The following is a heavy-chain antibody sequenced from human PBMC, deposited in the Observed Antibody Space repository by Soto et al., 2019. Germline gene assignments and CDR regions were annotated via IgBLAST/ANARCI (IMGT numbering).Heavy chain of an antibody. CDR2: ISGSGGST. Sequence: GGSLRLSCAASGFTFSSYAMSWVRQAPGKGLEWVSAISGSGGSTYYADSVKGRFTISRDNSKNTLYLQMNSLRAEDTAVYYCTTDEHFTTVISYYYYGMDVWGQGTTVTVSS. CDR3: TTDEHFTTVISYYYYGMDV. D-gene: IGHD4-17*01. V-gene: IGHV3-23*01. J-gene: IGHJ6*02. CDR1: GFTFSSYA.